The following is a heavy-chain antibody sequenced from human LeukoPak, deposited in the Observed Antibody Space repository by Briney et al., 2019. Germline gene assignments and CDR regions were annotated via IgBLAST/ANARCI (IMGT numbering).Heavy chain of an antibody. CDR1: GYTFTGYY. Sequence: ASVKVSCKASGYTFTGYYMHWMRQAPGQGLEWMGWINPNSGGTNYAQKFQGRVTMTRDTSISTAYMELSRLRSDDTAVYYCAREASIVGATFHLDYWGQGTLVTVSS. CDR2: INPNSGGT. J-gene: IGHJ4*02. D-gene: IGHD1-26*01. CDR3: AREASIVGATFHLDY. V-gene: IGHV1-2*02.